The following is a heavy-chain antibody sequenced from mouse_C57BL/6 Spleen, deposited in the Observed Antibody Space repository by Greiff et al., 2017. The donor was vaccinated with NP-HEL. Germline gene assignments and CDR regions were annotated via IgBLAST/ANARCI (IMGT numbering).Heavy chain of an antibody. CDR3: ARGLGLAMDY. CDR2: INPNNGGT. J-gene: IGHJ4*01. D-gene: IGHD3-3*01. CDR1: GYTFTDYY. Sequence: VQLQQSGPELVKPGASVKISCKASGYTFTDYYMNWVKQSHGKSLEWIGDINPNNGGTSYNQKFKGKATLTVDKSSSTAYMELRSLTSEDSAVYYCARGLGLAMDYWGQGTSVTVSS. V-gene: IGHV1-26*01.